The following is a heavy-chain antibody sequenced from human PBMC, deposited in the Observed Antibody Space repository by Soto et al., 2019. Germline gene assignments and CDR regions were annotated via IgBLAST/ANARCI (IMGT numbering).Heavy chain of an antibody. CDR2: ISYDGSNK. CDR3: AKEAGSSGWYRGGDYYYYYGMDV. D-gene: IGHD6-19*01. CDR1: GFTFSSYG. Sequence: GGSLRLSCAASGFTFSSYGMHWVRQAPGKGLEWVAVISYDGSNKYYADSVKGRFTISRDNSKNTLYLQMNSLRAEDTAVYYCAKEAGSSGWYRGGDYYYYYGMDVWGQGTTVTVS. J-gene: IGHJ6*02. V-gene: IGHV3-30*18.